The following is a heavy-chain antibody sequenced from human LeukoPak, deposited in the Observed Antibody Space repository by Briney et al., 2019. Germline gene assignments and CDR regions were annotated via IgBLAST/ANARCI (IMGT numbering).Heavy chain of an antibody. J-gene: IGHJ4*02. CDR2: VNGGNGNT. D-gene: IGHD1/OR15-1a*01. CDR3: ARDVVTGTNYYFDY. CDR1: GYTFTSYA. Sequence: ASVKVSCKASGYTFTSYAMHWVRQAPGQRLEWMAWVNGGNGNTKYSQKFQGRVTITRDTSASTVYMELSSLRSEDTAVYYCARDVVTGTNYYFDYWGQGTLVTVSS. V-gene: IGHV1-3*01.